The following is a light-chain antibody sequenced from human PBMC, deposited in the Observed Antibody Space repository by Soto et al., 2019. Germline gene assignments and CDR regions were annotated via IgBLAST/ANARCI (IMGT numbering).Light chain of an antibody. CDR1: QGISNY. J-gene: IGKJ1*01. Sequence: DIQMTQSPSSLSASVGDRVTITCRASQGISNYLAWYQQKPGKVPKLLIYAASTLRSGVPSRFSGSGSGTDFTLTISSLQPEDVATYDCQKDNSAPRTVGQGTKVEIK. CDR2: AAS. CDR3: QKDNSAPRT. V-gene: IGKV1-27*01.